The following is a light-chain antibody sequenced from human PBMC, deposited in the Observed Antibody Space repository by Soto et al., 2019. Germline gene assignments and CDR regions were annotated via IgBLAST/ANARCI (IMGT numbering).Light chain of an antibody. CDR2: TPS. Sequence: DIPMTPSPSSVSASVGDRVTSTCRARPGLRGWLAWYQQKPGKAPKLLIYTPSTLQDGDPSRFSGSGSGTAYTLTISSLQPEDFATYYCQQAKSYPDTCGGGPEVEIK. CDR1: PGLRGW. CDR3: QQAKSYPDT. J-gene: IGKJ4*01. V-gene: IGKV1-12*01.